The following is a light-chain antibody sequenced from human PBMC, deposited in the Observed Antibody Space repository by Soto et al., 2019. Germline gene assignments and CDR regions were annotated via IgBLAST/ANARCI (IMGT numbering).Light chain of an antibody. V-gene: IGKV1-27*01. CDR3: QQSFSTLLIT. Sequence: DIQMTQSPSSLSASVGDRVTITCRASQGISNYLAWYQQKPGKVPKLLIYAASTLQSGVPSRFSGSGSGTDFTLTISSLQPEDVATYYCQQSFSTLLITFGQGTRLEFK. J-gene: IGKJ5*01. CDR2: AAS. CDR1: QGISNY.